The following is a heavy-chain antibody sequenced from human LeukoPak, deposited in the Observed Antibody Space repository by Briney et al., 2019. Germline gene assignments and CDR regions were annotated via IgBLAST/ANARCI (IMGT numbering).Heavy chain of an antibody. Sequence: SETLSLTCTVSGGSISSGDYYWSWIRQPPGKGLEWIGYIYYSGSTYYNPSLKSRVTISVDTSKNQFSLKPSSVTAADTAVYYCARDVNDAFDIWGQGTMVTVSS. CDR3: ARDVNDAFDI. CDR2: IYYSGST. CDR1: GGSISSGDYY. J-gene: IGHJ3*02. V-gene: IGHV4-30-4*01.